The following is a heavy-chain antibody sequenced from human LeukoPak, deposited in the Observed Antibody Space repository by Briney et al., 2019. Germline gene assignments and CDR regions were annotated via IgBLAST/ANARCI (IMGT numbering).Heavy chain of an antibody. CDR2: IWYDGSNK. CDR3: AKDPSEYYYYVDG. V-gene: IGHV3-33*06. D-gene: IGHD2-2*01. J-gene: IGHJ6*03. Sequence: GGSLRLSCAASGFTFSSYGMHWVRQAPGKGLEWVAVIWYDGSNKYYADSVKGRFTISRDNSKNTLYLQMNSLRAEDTAVYYCAKDPSEYYYYVDGWGKGTTVTVSS. CDR1: GFTFSSYG.